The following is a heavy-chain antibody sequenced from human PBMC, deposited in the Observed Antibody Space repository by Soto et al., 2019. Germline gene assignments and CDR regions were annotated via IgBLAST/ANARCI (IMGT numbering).Heavy chain of an antibody. CDR2: IYSSGTT. V-gene: IGHV4-59*08. Sequence: QVQLQESGPRLVKPSETLSLTCSVSGGPGSGYHWNWVRQPPGKRLEWIGHIYSSGTTNYNPSLKSRLTISIDTSKNQFSLKMNSVTAADTAVYYCARGQTNIWYFDHWGQGTLVTVSS. CDR1: GGPGSGYH. CDR3: ARGQTNIWYFDH. J-gene: IGHJ4*02.